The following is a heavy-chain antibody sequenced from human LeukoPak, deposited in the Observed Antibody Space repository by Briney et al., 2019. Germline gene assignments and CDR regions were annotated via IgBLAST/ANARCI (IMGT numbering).Heavy chain of an antibody. V-gene: IGHV3-64D*09. Sequence: PGGSPRLSCSTSGFTFSSYAMHWVRQAPGKGLEYVSVISSNGGTTYYADSVKGRFTISRDNSENTLYLQMSSLRGEDTAVYYCVGSSSLDHWGQGTLVTVSS. CDR3: VGSSSLDH. CDR2: ISSNGGTT. J-gene: IGHJ4*02. D-gene: IGHD6-13*01. CDR1: GFTFSSYA.